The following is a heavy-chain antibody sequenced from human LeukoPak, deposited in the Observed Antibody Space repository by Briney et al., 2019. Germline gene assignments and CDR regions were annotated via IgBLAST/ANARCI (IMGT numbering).Heavy chain of an antibody. J-gene: IGHJ4*02. CDR3: AREGGRGYNYGYRDY. CDR2: ISSSGSTI. Sequence: HPGGSLRLSCAASGFTFSSYEMNWVRQAPGKGLEWVSYISSSGSTIYYADSVKGRFTISRDNAKNSLYLQMNSLRAEDTAVYYCAREGGRGYNYGYRDYWGQGTLVTVSS. D-gene: IGHD5-18*01. CDR1: GFTFSSYE. V-gene: IGHV3-48*03.